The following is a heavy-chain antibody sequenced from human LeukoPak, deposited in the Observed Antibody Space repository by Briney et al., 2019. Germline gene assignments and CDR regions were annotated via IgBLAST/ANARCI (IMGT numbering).Heavy chain of an antibody. CDR2: MNPKSNNR. CDR1: GYTFTNYD. D-gene: IGHD6-13*01. CDR3: ARGYSSSWNDAFDI. Sequence: GASVKVSCKASGYTFTNYDVNWVRQATGQGLEWMGWMNPKSNNRGYAQKFQGRVTITTNTSISTAYMELSSLRSEDTAVYYCARGYSSSWNDAFDIWGQGTMVTVSS. V-gene: IGHV1-8*03. J-gene: IGHJ3*02.